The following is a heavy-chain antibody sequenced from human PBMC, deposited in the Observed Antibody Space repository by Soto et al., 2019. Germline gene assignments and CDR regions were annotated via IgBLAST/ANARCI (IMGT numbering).Heavy chain of an antibody. D-gene: IGHD3-10*01. V-gene: IGHV3-23*01. CDR2: ISGSGGST. CDR3: AKSAVRSREDYYYMDV. CDR1: GFTFSSYA. Sequence: EVQLLESGGGLVQPGGSLRLSCAASGFTFSSYAMSWVRQAPGKGLEWVSAISGSGGSTYYADSVKGRFTISRDNSKNTLYLQMNSLRAEDTAVYYCAKSAVRSREDYYYMDVWGKGTTVTVSS. J-gene: IGHJ6*03.